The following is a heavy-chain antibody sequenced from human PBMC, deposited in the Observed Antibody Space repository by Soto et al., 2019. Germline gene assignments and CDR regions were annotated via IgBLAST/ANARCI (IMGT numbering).Heavy chain of an antibody. D-gene: IGHD1-26*01. CDR3: ARQMGPIVGATFDY. CDR1: GYRFTSYW. V-gene: IGHV5-10-1*01. J-gene: IGHJ4*02. CDR2: IDPSDSYT. Sequence: GESLKISCKTSGYRFTSYWISWVRQMPGKGLEWMGKIDPSDSYTNYSPSFHGHVTISADKSIGTAYLQWSSLKASDTAMYYCARQMGPIVGATFDYWGQGILVTVSS.